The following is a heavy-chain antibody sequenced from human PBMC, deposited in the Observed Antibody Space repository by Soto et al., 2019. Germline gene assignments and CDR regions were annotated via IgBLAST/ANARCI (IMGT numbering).Heavy chain of an antibody. CDR2: INHSGST. Sequence: SETLSLTCAVYGGSFSGYYWSWIRQPPGKGLEWIGEINHSGSTNYNPSLKSRVTISVDTPKNQFSLKLSSVTAADTAVYYCARAGTVTTDYWGQGTLVTVSS. CDR1: GGSFSGYY. D-gene: IGHD4-17*01. CDR3: ARAGTVTTDY. V-gene: IGHV4-34*01. J-gene: IGHJ4*02.